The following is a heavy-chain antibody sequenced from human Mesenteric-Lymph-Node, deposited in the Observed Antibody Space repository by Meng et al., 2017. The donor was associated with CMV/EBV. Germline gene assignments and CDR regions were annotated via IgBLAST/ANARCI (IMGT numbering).Heavy chain of an antibody. D-gene: IGHD3-10*01. J-gene: IGHJ3*02. CDR1: GYSFTSYW. CDR2: IYPGDSDT. CDR3: ARLVGYYGSGSYYKEAFDI. Sequence: KVSCKGSGYSFTSYWIGWVSQMPGKGLEWMGIIYPGDSDTRYSPSFQGQVTISADKSISTAYLQWSSLKASDTAMYYCARLVGYYGSGSYYKEAFDIWGQGTMVTVSS. V-gene: IGHV5-51*01.